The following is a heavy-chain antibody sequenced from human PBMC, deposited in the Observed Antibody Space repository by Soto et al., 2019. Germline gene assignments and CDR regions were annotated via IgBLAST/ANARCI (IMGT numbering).Heavy chain of an antibody. CDR3: ARDGHSGYYFDY. CDR2: IIPIFGTA. CDR1: GGTFSSYA. D-gene: IGHD3-22*01. V-gene: IGHV1-69*13. J-gene: IGHJ4*02. Sequence: SVKVSCKASGGTFSSYAISWVRQAPGQGLEWMGGIIPIFGTANYAQKFQGRVTITADESTSTAYMELSSLRSEDTAVYYCARDGHSGYYFDYWGQGTLVTVSS.